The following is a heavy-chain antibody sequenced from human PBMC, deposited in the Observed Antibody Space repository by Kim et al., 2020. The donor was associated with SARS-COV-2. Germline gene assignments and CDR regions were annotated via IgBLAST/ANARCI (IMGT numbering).Heavy chain of an antibody. D-gene: IGHD2-2*01. CDR3: AKESQDCSRTSCYLDY. V-gene: IGHV3-23*03. CDR1: GFTFNIYA. J-gene: IGHJ4*02. CDR2: IYSGGSST. Sequence: GGSLRLSCAASGFTFNIYAMTWVRQAPGKGLEWVSVIYSGGSSTYYADSVKGRFTISRDNSKNTLYLQMNTLRAEDTAVYYCAKESQDCSRTSCYLDYWGQGTLVTVSS.